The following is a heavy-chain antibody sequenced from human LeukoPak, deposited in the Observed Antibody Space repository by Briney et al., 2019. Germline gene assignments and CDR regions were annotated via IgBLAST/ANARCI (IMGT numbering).Heavy chain of an antibody. D-gene: IGHD3-10*01. V-gene: IGHV1-2*02. J-gene: IGHJ3*02. CDR1: GYTFTSYD. CDR3: ARVTLHSTMVRGVIMHDAFDI. CDR2: MNPNSGGT. Sequence: ASVKVSCKASGYTFTSYDINWVRQATGQGLEWMGWMNPNSGGTNYAQKFQGRVTMTRDTSISTAYMELSRLRSDDTAVYYCARVTLHSTMVRGVIMHDAFDIWGQGTMVTVSS.